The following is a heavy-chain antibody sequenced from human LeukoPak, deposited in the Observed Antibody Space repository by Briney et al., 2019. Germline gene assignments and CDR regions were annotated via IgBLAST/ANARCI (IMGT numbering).Heavy chain of an antibody. CDR1: GFTFSSYA. CDR3: ARSQAFSGWYSIGAFDI. CDR2: ISYDGSNK. V-gene: IGHV3-30-3*01. J-gene: IGHJ3*02. Sequence: GGSLRLSSAASGFTFSSYAMHWVRQAPGKGLEWVAVISYDGSNKYYADSVKGRFTISRDNSKNTLYLQMNSLRAEDTAVYYCARSQAFSGWYSIGAFDIWGQGTMVTVSS. D-gene: IGHD6-19*01.